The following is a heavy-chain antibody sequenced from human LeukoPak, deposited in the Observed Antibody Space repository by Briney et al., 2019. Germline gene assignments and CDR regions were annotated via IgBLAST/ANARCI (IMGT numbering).Heavy chain of an antibody. CDR2: ISSSSSTI. CDR3: ARDYGGSEGDIFDY. Sequence: PGGSLRLSCAASGFTFSSYSMNWVRQAPGKGLEWVSYISSSSSTIYYADSVKGRFTISRDNAKNSLYLQMNSLRAEDTAVYYCARDYGGSEGDIFDYWGQGTLVTVSS. J-gene: IGHJ4*02. D-gene: IGHD4-23*01. V-gene: IGHV3-48*01. CDR1: GFTFSSYS.